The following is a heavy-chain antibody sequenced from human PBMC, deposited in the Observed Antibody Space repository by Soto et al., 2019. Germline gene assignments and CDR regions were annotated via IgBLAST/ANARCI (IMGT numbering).Heavy chain of an antibody. V-gene: IGHV3-30-3*01. J-gene: IGHJ6*02. CDR2: ISYDGSNK. CDR1: GFTFSSYA. Sequence: GGSLRLSCAASGFTFSSYAMHWVRQAPGKGLEWVAVISYDGSNKYYADSVKGRFTISRDNSKNTLYLQMNSLRAEDSAVYYCARSFGGGGTIFGVVIGYYYYGMDVWGQGTTVTVSS. D-gene: IGHD3-3*01. CDR3: ARSFGGGGTIFGVVIGYYYYGMDV.